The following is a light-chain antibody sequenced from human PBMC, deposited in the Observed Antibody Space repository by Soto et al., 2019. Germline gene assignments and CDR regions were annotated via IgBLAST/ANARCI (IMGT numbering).Light chain of an antibody. CDR1: SSDVGCYNY. Sequence: QSALTQPASVSGSPGQTITISCTGTSSDVGCYNYVSWYQRHPGKAPKLIIYEVRNRPSGVSSRFSGSKSANTASLTISGLQAEDEADYYCSSYTRSSTSYVFGTGTKVTVL. CDR3: SSYTRSSTSYV. V-gene: IGLV2-14*01. CDR2: EVR. J-gene: IGLJ1*01.